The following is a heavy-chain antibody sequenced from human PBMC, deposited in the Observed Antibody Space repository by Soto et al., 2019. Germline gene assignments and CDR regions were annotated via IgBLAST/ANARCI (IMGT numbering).Heavy chain of an antibody. CDR2: MNPNSGNT. CDR1: GYTFTCYD. V-gene: IGHV1-8*01. D-gene: IGHD3-16*01. Sequence: ASVKVSCKASGYTFTCYDINWVRQATGQGLEWMGWMNPNSGNTGYAQKFQGRVTMTRNTSTSTAYMDLSSLRSEDTAVYYCARHLGGNHYYYGMDVWGQGTTVTVSS. J-gene: IGHJ6*02. CDR3: ARHLGGNHYYYGMDV.